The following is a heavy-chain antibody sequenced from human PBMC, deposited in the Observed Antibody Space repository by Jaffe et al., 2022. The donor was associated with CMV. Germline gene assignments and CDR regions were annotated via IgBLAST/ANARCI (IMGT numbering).Heavy chain of an antibody. CDR3: VRRPKNWISGFDS. Sequence: QLQLQESGPALMKPSETLSLTCTVSGGSVSSPSDYWGWIRQPPGKRLEWIGSVPYSGTTYFNPSLKSRVTISVDRSNNQFSLKLMSVTAADTALYYCVRRPKNWISGFDSWGHGTPVTVSS. CDR1: GGSVSSPSDY. J-gene: IGHJ5*01. V-gene: IGHV4-39*01. CDR2: VPYSGTT. D-gene: IGHD1-1*01.